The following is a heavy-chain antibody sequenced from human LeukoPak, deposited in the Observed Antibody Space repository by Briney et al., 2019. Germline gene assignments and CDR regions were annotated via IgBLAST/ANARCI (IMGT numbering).Heavy chain of an antibody. CDR1: SGSIDSTNY. CDR2: IAHDGTR. Sequence: SETLSLTCGVSSGSIDSTNYWSCVRRAPGKGLEWIGVIAHDGTRNYTPSLRSRVAMSFDRANNYFSRSLTAVTGADAALYYCTRENRRYCPCAFWGQGGMVTVSS. D-gene: IGHD1-26*01. J-gene: IGHJ4*02. CDR3: TRENRRYCPCAF. V-gene: IGHV4-4*02.